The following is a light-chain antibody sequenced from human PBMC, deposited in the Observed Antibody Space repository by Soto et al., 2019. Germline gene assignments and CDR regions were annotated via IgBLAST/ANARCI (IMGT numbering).Light chain of an antibody. Sequence: ETVMTQSPATLSVSPGERATLSCRASQSVSTKLAWYQQKPGQAPRLLIYGASTRATGIPARFSGSGSGTEFSIPVSSLQYEDFAVYYCQQYDDWPPITFGQGTRLEIK. CDR1: QSVSTK. CDR2: GAS. V-gene: IGKV3D-15*01. CDR3: QQYDDWPPIT. J-gene: IGKJ5*01.